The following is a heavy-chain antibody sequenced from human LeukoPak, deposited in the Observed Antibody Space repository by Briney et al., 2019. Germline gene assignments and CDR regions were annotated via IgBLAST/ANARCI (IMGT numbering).Heavy chain of an antibody. CDR2: ISSSSSYI. CDR1: GFTFSSYS. J-gene: IGHJ6*02. CDR3: ARYIVATTDSYYYYYGMDV. Sequence: GGSLRLSCAASGFTFSSYSMNWVRQAPGKGLEWVSSISSSSSYIYYADSVKGRFTISRDNAKNSLYLQMNSLRAEDTAVYYCARYIVATTDSYYYYYGMDVWGQGTTVTVSS. D-gene: IGHD5-12*01. V-gene: IGHV3-21*01.